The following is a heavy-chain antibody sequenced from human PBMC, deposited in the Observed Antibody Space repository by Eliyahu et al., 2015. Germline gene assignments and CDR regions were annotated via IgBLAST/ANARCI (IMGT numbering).Heavy chain of an antibody. V-gene: IGHV4-38-2*01. J-gene: IGHJ5*02. CDR1: GYSISXXYX. CDR2: IYHSGST. Sequence: QVQLQESGPGLVKPSETLSLTCAVXGYSISXXYXWXWIRQPPXKGLEWIGSIYHSGSTYYNPSLKSRVTISVDTSKNQFSLKLSSVTAADTAVYYCARVLSGTTGTTRAEAYNWFDPWGQGTLVTVSS. CDR3: ARVLSGTTGTTRAEAYNWFDP. D-gene: IGHD1-1*01.